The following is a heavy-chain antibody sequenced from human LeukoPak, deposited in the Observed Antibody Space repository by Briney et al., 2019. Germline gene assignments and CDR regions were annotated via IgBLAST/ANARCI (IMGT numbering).Heavy chain of an antibody. CDR3: ASRYDSSGYYVVGFGSY. J-gene: IGHJ4*02. CDR2: ISSSSSYI. D-gene: IGHD3-22*01. V-gene: IGHV3-21*01. Sequence: PGGSLRLSCAASGFTFSSYSMNWVRQAPGKGLEWVSSISSSSSYIYYADSVKGRFTISRDNAKNSLYLQMNSLGAEDTAVYYCASRYDSSGYYVVGFGSYWGQGTLVTVSS. CDR1: GFTFSSYS.